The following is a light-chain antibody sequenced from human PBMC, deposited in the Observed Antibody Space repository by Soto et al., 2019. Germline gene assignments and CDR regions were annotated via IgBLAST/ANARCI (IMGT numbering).Light chain of an antibody. CDR2: XAS. Sequence: IVMTQCPATLSVSLGESATLSCRASQRFXSYLVWYQEKPGQAPRLLISXASTRATGIPASFSGSGSGTDFTLTISSLEPEDVAVYYCQQRSNSITFGQGTRLEIK. J-gene: IGKJ5*01. CDR1: QRFXSY. CDR3: QQRSNSIT. V-gene: IGKV3-11*01.